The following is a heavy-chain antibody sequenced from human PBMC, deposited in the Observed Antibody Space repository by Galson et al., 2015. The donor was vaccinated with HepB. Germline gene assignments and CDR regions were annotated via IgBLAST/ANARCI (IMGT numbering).Heavy chain of an antibody. Sequence: SVKVSCKASGYTFSSYSITWVRQAPGQGLEWVGWISPYNRDTDYARKLQGRVTMTTDTSTNTAYMELRSLRSDDTAVYYCAWGGLVVVVNATQNNWFDPWGQGTPVTVSS. V-gene: IGHV1-18*01. J-gene: IGHJ5*02. CDR3: AWGGLVVVVNATQNNWFDP. D-gene: IGHD2-15*01. CDR1: GYTFSSYS. CDR2: ISPYNRDT.